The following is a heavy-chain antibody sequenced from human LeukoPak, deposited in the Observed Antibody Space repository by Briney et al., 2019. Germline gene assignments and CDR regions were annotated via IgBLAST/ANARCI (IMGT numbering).Heavy chain of an antibody. J-gene: IGHJ4*02. CDR2: IRSKAYGGTT. D-gene: IGHD3-16*02. CDR3: TRHLGYDYVWGSYRGLDY. Sequence: GGSLRLSCAASGFTFSDYYMSWIRQAPGKGLEWVSFIRSKAYGGTTEYAASVKGRFTISRDDSKGIAYLQMNSLKTEDTAVYYCTRHLGYDYVWGSYRGLDYWGQGTLVTVSS. CDR1: GFTFSDYY. V-gene: IGHV3-49*03.